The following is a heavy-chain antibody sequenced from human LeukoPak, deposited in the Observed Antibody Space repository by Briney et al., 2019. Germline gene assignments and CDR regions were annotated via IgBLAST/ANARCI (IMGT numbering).Heavy chain of an antibody. CDR2: IKSDGSST. J-gene: IGHJ4*02. D-gene: IGHD1-26*01. V-gene: IGHV3-74*01. CDR1: GSTFSRYW. Sequence: LGGSLRLSCAASGSTFSRYWMHWVRQAPGKGLVWVSCIKSDGSSTSIADSAKGRFTISRDNAKNTVYLQMNSLRAEDTAVYYCVRDNRSYNFDYWGQGTLVTVSS. CDR3: VRDNRSYNFDY.